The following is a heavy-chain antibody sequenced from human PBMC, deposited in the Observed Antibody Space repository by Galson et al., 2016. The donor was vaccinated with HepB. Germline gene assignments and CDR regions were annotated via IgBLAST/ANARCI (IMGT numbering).Heavy chain of an antibody. J-gene: IGHJ6*04. Sequence: SETLSLTCSVSGGSLGGYYWSWIRLSPRKGLEFIGSIYYSGTTNYNPSLKSRVTISVDTSKNQFSLELRSVTAADTAVYFCARGRGEKDVQLISTVTESYLRHSYGFDVWGKGTTVAVSS. CDR1: GGSLGGYY. CDR2: IYYSGTT. D-gene: IGHD2/OR15-2a*01. V-gene: IGHV4-59*01. CDR3: ARGRGEKDVQLISTVTESYLRHSYGFDV.